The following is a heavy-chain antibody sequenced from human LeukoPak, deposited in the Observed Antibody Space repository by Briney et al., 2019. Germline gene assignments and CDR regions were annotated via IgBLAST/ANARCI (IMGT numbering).Heavy chain of an antibody. V-gene: IGHV4-59*01. CDR2: IYYSGST. CDR3: ARDRGLVGYCSSTSCYRLNNWFDP. D-gene: IGHD2-2*02. Sequence: SETLSLTCTVSGGSISSYYWSWIRQPPGKGLEWIGYIYYSGSTNYNPSLKSRVTISVDTSKNQFSLKLSSVTAADTAVYYCARDRGLVGYCSSTSCYRLNNWFDPWGQGTLVTVSS. CDR1: GGSISSYY. J-gene: IGHJ5*02.